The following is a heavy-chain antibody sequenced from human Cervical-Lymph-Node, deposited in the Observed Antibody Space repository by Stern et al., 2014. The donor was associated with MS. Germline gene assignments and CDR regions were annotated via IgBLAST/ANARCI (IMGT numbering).Heavy chain of an antibody. V-gene: IGHV4-59*01. J-gene: IGHJ4*02. CDR3: ARVLRISAVAGTLEY. CDR1: GGSITSYY. CDR2: IYYSGST. D-gene: IGHD6-19*01. Sequence: QVQLVESGPGLVRPSETLSLTCTVSGGSITSYYWSWIRQPPGKGLEWIGYIYYSGSTNYIPSLKSRVTISVDTSKNQFSLKLSSVTAADTAVYYCARVLRISAVAGTLEYWGQGTLVTVSS.